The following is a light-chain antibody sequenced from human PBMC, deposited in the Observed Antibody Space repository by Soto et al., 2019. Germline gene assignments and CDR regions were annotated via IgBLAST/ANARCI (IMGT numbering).Light chain of an antibody. CDR2: DIS. Sequence: EVVMTQSPATLSVSPGERATLSGRASQTVSRNLAWYQQRPGQAPRLLTYDISNRAAGVPARFSGSGSETEFTLTIRSLQSEDFAVYFCQQYNNWPSFGQGTRLEIK. CDR1: QTVSRN. J-gene: IGKJ5*01. V-gene: IGKV3-15*01. CDR3: QQYNNWPS.